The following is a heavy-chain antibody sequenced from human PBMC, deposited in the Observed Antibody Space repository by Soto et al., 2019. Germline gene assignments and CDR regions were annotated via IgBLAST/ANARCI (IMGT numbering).Heavy chain of an antibody. J-gene: IGHJ6*02. CDR2: ISGSGGST. V-gene: IGHV3-23*01. CDR1: GFTFSSYA. CDR3: AKDQKGSQLERDEYYYYGMDV. D-gene: IGHD1-1*01. Sequence: PGGSLRLSCAASGFTFSSYAMSWVRQAPGKGLEWVSAISGSGGSTYYADSVKGRFTISRDNSKNTLYLQMNSLRAEDTAVYYCAKDQKGSQLERDEYYYYGMDVWGQWTTVTVSS.